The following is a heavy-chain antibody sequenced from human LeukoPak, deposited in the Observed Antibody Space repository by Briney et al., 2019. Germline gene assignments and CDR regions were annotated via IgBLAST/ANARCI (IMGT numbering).Heavy chain of an antibody. J-gene: IGHJ4*02. CDR1: GFTFDDYA. CDR2: ISWNSGII. CDR3: ARDRRDGYNVLDY. V-gene: IGHV3-9*01. D-gene: IGHD5-24*01. Sequence: GGSLRLSCAASGFTFDDYALHWVRQPPGKGLEWVSGISWNSGIIVYEDSVKGRFTISRDNAKNSLYLQMNSLSAEDTAIYYCARDRRDGYNVLDYWGQGTLVTVSS.